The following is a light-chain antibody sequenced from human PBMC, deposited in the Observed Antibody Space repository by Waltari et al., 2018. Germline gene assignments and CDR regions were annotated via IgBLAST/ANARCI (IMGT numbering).Light chain of an antibody. CDR3: QQSYSTLFT. CDR2: AAS. Sequence: DIQMTQSPSSLSASVADRVTITCRASQTISSYLNWYQQKPGKATKLLIYAASSLQSGVPARFSGSGSGTDFTLTSSSLQPEDFATYYCQQSYSTLFTFGPGTKVDIK. CDR1: QTISSY. J-gene: IGKJ3*01. V-gene: IGKV1-39*01.